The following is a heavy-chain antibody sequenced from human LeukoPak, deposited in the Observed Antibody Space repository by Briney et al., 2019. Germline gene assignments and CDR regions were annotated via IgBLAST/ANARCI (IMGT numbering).Heavy chain of an antibody. D-gene: IGHD2-2*01. Sequence: SVKVSCKASGGTFSSYAISWVRQAPGQGLEWMGRIIPILGIATYAQKFQRRVTITADKSTITAYMEMSSLRSEDTAVYYCAGGDRYCSSTSCSEYNYYYYSGMAVWGQGTTVTVSS. CDR1: GGTFSSYA. CDR3: AGGDRYCSSTSCSEYNYYYYSGMAV. CDR2: IIPILGIA. J-gene: IGHJ6*02. V-gene: IGHV1-69*04.